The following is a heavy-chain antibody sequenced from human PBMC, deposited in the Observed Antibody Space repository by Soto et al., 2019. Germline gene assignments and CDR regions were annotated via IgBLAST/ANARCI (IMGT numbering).Heavy chain of an antibody. CDR1: GYSFTSYW. CDR3: ARLSSSGWLYYYGMDV. D-gene: IGHD6-19*01. J-gene: IGHJ6*04. CDR2: IYPGDSDT. Sequence: GESLKISCKGSGYSFTSYWIGWVRQMPGKGLEWMGIIYPGDSDTRYSPSFQGQVTISADKSISTAYLQWSSLKASDTAMYYCARLSSSGWLYYYGMDVWGKGTTVTVSS. V-gene: IGHV5-51*01.